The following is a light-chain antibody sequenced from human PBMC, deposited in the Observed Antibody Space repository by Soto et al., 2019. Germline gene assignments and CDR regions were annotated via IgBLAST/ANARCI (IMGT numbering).Light chain of an antibody. J-gene: IGKJ4*01. CDR3: QQYNNLPPLT. V-gene: IGKV3-15*01. CDR2: GAS. Sequence: EIVMTQSPATLSVSPGEGATLSCRASQFVSSNLAWYQQKPGQAPRLLIYGASTRATGIPARFSGSGSGTEFTLTISSLQSEDFAVYYCQQYNNLPPLTFGGGTKVEIK. CDR1: QFVSSN.